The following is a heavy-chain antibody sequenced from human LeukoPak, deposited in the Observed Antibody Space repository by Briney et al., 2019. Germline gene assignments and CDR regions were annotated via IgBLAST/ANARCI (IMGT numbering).Heavy chain of an antibody. D-gene: IGHD1-26*01. Sequence: SETLSLTCAVSGYSVSSGYYWGWIRQPPGKGLEWIGSIYHSGSTYYNPSLKSRVTISVDTSKNQFSLKLSSVTAADTAVYYCASFVGAATTSHIDYWGQGTLVTASS. V-gene: IGHV4-38-2*01. CDR2: IYHSGST. CDR3: ASFVGAATTSHIDY. J-gene: IGHJ4*02. CDR1: GYSVSSGYY.